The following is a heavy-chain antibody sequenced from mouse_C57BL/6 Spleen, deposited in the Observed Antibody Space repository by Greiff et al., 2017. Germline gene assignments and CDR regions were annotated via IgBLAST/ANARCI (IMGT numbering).Heavy chain of an antibody. D-gene: IGHD2-1*01. Sequence: ESGPGLVKPSQSLSLTCSVTGYSITSGYYWNWIRQFPGNKLEWMGYISYDGSNNYNPSLKIRISITRDTSKNQFFLKLNSVTTEDTATYYYASYGNYEDAMDYWGQGTSVTVSS. CDR2: ISYDGSN. CDR3: ASYGNYEDAMDY. V-gene: IGHV3-6*01. J-gene: IGHJ4*01. CDR1: GYSITSGYY.